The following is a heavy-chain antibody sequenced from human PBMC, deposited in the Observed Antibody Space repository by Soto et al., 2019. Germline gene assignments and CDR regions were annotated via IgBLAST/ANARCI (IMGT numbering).Heavy chain of an antibody. CDR1: GYTFTSYD. V-gene: IGHV1-8*01. CDR2: MNPNSGNT. D-gene: IGHD3-10*01. CDR3: ARADGSGSYYHYYYYMDV. J-gene: IGHJ6*03. Sequence: GASVKVSCKASGYTFTSYDINWVRQATEQGLEWMGWMNPNSGNTGYAQKFQGRVTMTRNTSISTAYMELSSLRSEDTAVYYCARADGSGSYYHYYYYMDVWGKGTTVTVSS.